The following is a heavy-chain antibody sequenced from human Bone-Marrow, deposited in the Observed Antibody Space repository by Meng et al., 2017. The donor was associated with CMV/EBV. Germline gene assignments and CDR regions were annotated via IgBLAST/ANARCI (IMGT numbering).Heavy chain of an antibody. D-gene: IGHD3-22*01. Sequence: ASVKVSCKASGYTFTSYYMHWVRQAPGQGLEWMGIINPSGSSTSYAQKFQGRVTMTRDTSTSTVYMELSSLRSEDTAVYYCARQALYSYDSSGYPTLYNWFDPWGQGTLVTVSS. CDR3: ARQALYSYDSSGYPTLYNWFDP. J-gene: IGHJ5*02. CDR2: INPSGSST. CDR1: GYTFTSYY. V-gene: IGHV1-46*01.